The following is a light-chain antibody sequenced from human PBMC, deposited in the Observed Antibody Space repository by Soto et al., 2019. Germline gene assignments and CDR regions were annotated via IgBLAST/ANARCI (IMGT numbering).Light chain of an antibody. CDR1: QDIGSW. V-gene: IGKV1D-12*01. CDR3: QQANSLPIT. J-gene: IGKJ5*01. Sequence: DSQMTQSPFCVSASVGDRVTITCRASQDIGSWLAWYQQKPGKAPNLLIYAATNLQNGVPSRFSGSGSGTDFTLTIDSLQPEDFATYYCQQANSLPITYGQGTRLEIK. CDR2: AAT.